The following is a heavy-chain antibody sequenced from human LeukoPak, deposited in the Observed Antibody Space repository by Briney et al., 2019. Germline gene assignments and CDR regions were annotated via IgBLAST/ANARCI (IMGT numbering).Heavy chain of an antibody. J-gene: IGHJ3*02. CDR2: IYSGAST. CDR3: ARDSGLNAFDI. V-gene: IGHV3-53*01. Sequence: GGSLRLSCAASGFGVSNSYMSWVRQAPGKGLEWVAVIYSGASTVYADAVKGRFTLSRDNSQNALFLQMNSLKVEDTAVYYCARDSGLNAFDIWGQGTMVTVSS. CDR1: GFGVSNSY.